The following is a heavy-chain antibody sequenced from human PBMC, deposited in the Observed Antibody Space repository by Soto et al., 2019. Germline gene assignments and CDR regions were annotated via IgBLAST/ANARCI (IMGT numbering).Heavy chain of an antibody. CDR1: GGSISSYY. CDR3: ARRWGRSFDY. Sequence: QVQLQESGPGLVKPSETLSLTCTVSGGSISSYYWSWIRQPPGEGLEWIGYIYYSGCTNYNPSLKRPFTISVDTSKNPFSLKLSSVTAADTAVYYCARRWGRSFDYWGQGTLVTVSS. V-gene: IGHV4-59*08. D-gene: IGHD2-15*01. J-gene: IGHJ4*02. CDR2: IYYSGCT.